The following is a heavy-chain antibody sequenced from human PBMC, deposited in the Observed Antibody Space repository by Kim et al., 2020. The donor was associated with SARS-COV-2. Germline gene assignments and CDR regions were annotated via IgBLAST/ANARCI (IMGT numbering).Heavy chain of an antibody. V-gene: IGHV1-46*01. J-gene: IGHJ6*02. Sequence: ASVKVSCKASGYTFTSYYMHWVRQAPGQGLEWMGIINPSGGSTSYAQKFQGRVTMTRDTSTSTVYMELSSLRSEDTAVYYCARDDRAAAALAVGMDVWGQGTTVTVSS. CDR2: INPSGGST. CDR3: ARDDRAAAALAVGMDV. D-gene: IGHD6-13*01. CDR1: GYTFTSYY.